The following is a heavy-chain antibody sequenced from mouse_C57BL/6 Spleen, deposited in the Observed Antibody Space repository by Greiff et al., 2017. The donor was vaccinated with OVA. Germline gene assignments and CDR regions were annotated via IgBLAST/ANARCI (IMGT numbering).Heavy chain of an antibody. V-gene: IGHV1-80*01. CDR1: GYAFSSYW. CDR2: IYPGDGAT. J-gene: IGHJ4*01. Sequence: VQLQQSGAELVKPGASVKISCKASGYAFSSYWMNWVKQRPGKGLAWIGQIYPGDGATNYNGKFKGKATLTADKSSSTAYMQLSSLTSEYSAVYFCARSGWLLTAMDYWGQGTSVTVSS. D-gene: IGHD2-3*01. CDR3: ARSGWLLTAMDY.